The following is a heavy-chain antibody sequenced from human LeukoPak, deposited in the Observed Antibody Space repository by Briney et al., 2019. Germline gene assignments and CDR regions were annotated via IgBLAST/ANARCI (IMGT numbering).Heavy chain of an antibody. J-gene: IGHJ4*02. Sequence: PSETLSLTCAVYGGSFSGYYWSWIRQPPGKGLEWIGEINHSGSTNYNPSLKSRVTISVDTSKNQFSLKLSSVTAADTAVYYCARVGGYSYGYRGTFDYWGQGTLVTVSS. V-gene: IGHV4-34*01. CDR3: ARVGGYSYGYRGTFDY. CDR2: INHSGST. CDR1: GGSFSGYY. D-gene: IGHD5-18*01.